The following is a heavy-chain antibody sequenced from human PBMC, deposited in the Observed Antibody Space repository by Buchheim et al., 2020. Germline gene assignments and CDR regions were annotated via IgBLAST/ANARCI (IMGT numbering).Heavy chain of an antibody. CDR2: IIPIFGTA. CDR3: ARSLAIDLEYYYYGMDV. D-gene: IGHD5-18*01. J-gene: IGHJ6*02. Sequence: QVQLVQSGAEVKKPGSSVKVSCKASGGTFSSYAISWVRQAPGQGLEWMGGIIPIFGTANYAQKFQGRVTMTRNTSISTAYMELSSLRSEDTAVYYCARSLAIDLEYYYYGMDVWGQGTT. V-gene: IGHV1-69*06. CDR1: GGTFSSYA.